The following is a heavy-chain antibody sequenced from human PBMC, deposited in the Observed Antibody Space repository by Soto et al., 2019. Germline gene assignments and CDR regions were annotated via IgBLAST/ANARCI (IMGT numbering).Heavy chain of an antibody. V-gene: IGHV4-34*01. CDR2: INHSGST. J-gene: IGHJ5*02. Sequence: PSETLSLTCAVYGGSFSGYYWSWIRQPPGKGLEWIGEINHSGSTNYNPSLKSRVTISVDTSKNQFSLKPSSVTAADTAVYYCARVYSSDLLWFGSCWFDPWGQGTLVTVSS. CDR1: GGSFSGYY. D-gene: IGHD3-10*01. CDR3: ARVYSSDLLWFGSCWFDP.